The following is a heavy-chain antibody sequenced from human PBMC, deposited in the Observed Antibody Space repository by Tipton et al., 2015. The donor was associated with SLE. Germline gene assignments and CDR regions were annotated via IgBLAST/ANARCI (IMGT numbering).Heavy chain of an antibody. CDR2: INYSGTT. V-gene: IGHV4-39*07. J-gene: IGHJ6*03. Sequence: TLSLTCSVPGGSISSSGYHWAWVRQPPGKGLEWIGTINYSGTTYSNPSLKSRVTISVDTSKNQFSLKRSSVTAADTAVYYCARIVTYYDFWSGPGKVYYYYYMDVWGKGTTVTVSS. CDR1: GGSISSSGYH. D-gene: IGHD3-3*01. CDR3: ARIVTYYDFWSGPGKVYYYYYMDV.